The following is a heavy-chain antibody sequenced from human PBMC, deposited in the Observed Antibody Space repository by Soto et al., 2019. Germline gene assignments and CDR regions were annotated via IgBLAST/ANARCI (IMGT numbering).Heavy chain of an antibody. CDR1: GYTFTGYY. CDR3: AREVCSGGSCLPHDAFDI. J-gene: IGHJ3*02. D-gene: IGHD2-15*01. CDR2: INPNSGGT. Sequence: GASVKVSCKASGYTFTGYYMHWVRQAPGQGLEWMGWINPNSGGTNYAQKFQGWVTMTRDTSISTAYMELSRLRSDDTAVYYCAREVCSGGSCLPHDAFDIWGQGTMVTVSS. V-gene: IGHV1-2*04.